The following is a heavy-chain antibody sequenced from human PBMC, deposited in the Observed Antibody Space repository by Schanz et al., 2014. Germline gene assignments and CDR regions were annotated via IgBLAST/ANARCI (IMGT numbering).Heavy chain of an antibody. V-gene: IGHV3-23*04. Sequence: EVQLVESGGGLVQPGGSLRLSCEASGFTFSTHAMSWVRQAPGKGLEWVSSISGDHRNTFYADSVKGRFTISRDNAKNSLYLQMNSLRAEDTAVYYCARSRSGFYFDYWGQGTLVTVSS. J-gene: IGHJ4*02. CDR1: GFTFSTHA. D-gene: IGHD1-26*01. CDR3: ARSRSGFYFDY. CDR2: ISGDHRNT.